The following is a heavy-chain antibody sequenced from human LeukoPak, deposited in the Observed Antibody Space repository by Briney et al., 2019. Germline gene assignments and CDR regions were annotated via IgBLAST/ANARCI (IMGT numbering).Heavy chain of an antibody. V-gene: IGHV4-59*08. CDR1: GGSISSYY. D-gene: IGHD4-23*01. Sequence: PSETLSLTCTVSGGSISSYYWSWIRQPPGKGLEWIGYIYYSGSTNYNPSLKSRVTISVDTSKNQFSLKLSSVTAADTAVYYCARLTDYGGNSGAYYFDYWGQGTLVTASS. CDR2: IYYSGST. J-gene: IGHJ4*02. CDR3: ARLTDYGGNSGAYYFDY.